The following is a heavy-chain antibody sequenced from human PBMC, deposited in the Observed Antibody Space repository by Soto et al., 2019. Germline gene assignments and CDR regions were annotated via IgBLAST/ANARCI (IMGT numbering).Heavy chain of an antibody. CDR3: ARSSSSFPGPEGY. CDR2: IKQDGSEK. Sequence: GGSLRLACAASGFTFSSYWMSWVRQAPGKGLEWVANIKQDGSEKYYVDSVKGRFTISRDNAKNSLYLQMNSLRAEDTAVYYCARSSSSFPGPEGYWGQGTLVTVSS. J-gene: IGHJ4*02. V-gene: IGHV3-7*05. CDR1: GFTFSSYW.